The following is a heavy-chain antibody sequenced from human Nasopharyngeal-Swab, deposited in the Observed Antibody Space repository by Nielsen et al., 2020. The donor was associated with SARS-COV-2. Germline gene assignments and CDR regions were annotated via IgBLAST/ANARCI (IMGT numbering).Heavy chain of an antibody. J-gene: IGHJ6*03. CDR1: GGSISSSSYY. CDR3: ARERGRGGIWNYYYYYMDV. D-gene: IGHD3-10*01. V-gene: IGHV4-39*07. Sequence: SETLSLTCTVSGGSISSSSYYWGWLRQPPGKGLEWFGSIYYSGSTYYNPSLKSRVTISVDTSKDQFSLKLSSVTAADTAVYYCARERGRGGIWNYYYYYMDVGGKGTTVTVSS. CDR2: IYYSGST.